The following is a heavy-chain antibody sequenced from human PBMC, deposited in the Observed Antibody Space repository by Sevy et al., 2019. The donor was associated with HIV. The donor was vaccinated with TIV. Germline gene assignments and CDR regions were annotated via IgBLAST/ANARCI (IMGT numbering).Heavy chain of an antibody. CDR3: ARGGNYGKLDY. CDR1: GFTFSSYG. D-gene: IGHD4-4*01. CDR2: ISYDGSNK. V-gene: IGHV3-30-3*01. J-gene: IGHJ4*02. Sequence: GGSLRLSCAASGFTFSSYGMHWVRQAPGKGLEWVAVISYDGSNKYYADSVKGRFTISRDNSKNTLYLQMNSLRAEDTAVYYCARGGNYGKLDYWGQGTLVTVSS.